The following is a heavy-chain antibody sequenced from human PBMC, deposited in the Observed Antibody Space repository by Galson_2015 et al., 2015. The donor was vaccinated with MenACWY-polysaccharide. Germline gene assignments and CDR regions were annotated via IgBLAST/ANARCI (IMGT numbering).Heavy chain of an antibody. J-gene: IGHJ4*02. V-gene: IGHV3-23*01. Sequence: SLRLSCAAFGFTFSSYDMNWVRQAPGKGLEWVSAISGSGGSTYYADSVKGRFTISRDNFKNTLYLQMNSLRAEDTAVYYCAKGWGDLDYWGQGTLVTVSS. CDR2: ISGSGGST. CDR1: GFTFSSYD. D-gene: IGHD3-16*01. CDR3: AKGWGDLDY.